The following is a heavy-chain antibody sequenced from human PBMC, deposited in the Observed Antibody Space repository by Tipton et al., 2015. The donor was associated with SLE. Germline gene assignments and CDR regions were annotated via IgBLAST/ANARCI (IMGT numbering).Heavy chain of an antibody. D-gene: IGHD6-13*01. V-gene: IGHV4-59*11. CDR2: IYYSGST. CDR3: ARVSIAAAGSNWFDP. Sequence: TLSLTCTVSGGSISSHYWSWIRQPPGKGLEWIGYIYYSGSTNYNPSLKSRVTISVDTSKNQFSLKLSSVTAADTAVYYCARVSIAAAGSNWFDPWGQGTLVTVSS. J-gene: IGHJ5*02. CDR1: GGSISSHY.